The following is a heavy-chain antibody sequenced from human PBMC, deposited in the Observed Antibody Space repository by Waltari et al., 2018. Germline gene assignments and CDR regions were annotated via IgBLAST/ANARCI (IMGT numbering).Heavy chain of an antibody. V-gene: IGHV4-38-2*01. Sequence: QVQLQESGPGLVQPSETLSLTCAVSGYSISSGYYWGWIRQPPGKGLEWIGSIYHSGSTYYNPSLKSRVTISVDTSKNQFSLKLSSVTAADTAVYYCARTKYCSGGSCYSNWFDPWGQGTLVTVSS. CDR2: IYHSGST. D-gene: IGHD2-15*01. J-gene: IGHJ5*02. CDR1: GYSISSGYY. CDR3: ARTKYCSGGSCYSNWFDP.